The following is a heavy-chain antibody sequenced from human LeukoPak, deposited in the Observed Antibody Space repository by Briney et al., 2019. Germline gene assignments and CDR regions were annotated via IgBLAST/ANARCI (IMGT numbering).Heavy chain of an antibody. CDR2: IYYSGST. CDR1: GGSISSSSYY. V-gene: IGHV4-39*01. Sequence: SETLSLTCTVSGGSISSSSYYWGWIRQPPGKGLEWIGSIYYSGSTYYNPSLKSRVTISVDTSKNQFSLKLSSVTAADTAVYYCARRIAGTRSIDYWGQGTLVTVSS. J-gene: IGHJ4*02. CDR3: ARRIAGTRSIDY. D-gene: IGHD6-13*01.